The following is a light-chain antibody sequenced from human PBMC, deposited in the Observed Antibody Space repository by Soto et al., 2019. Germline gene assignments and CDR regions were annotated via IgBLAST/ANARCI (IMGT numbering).Light chain of an antibody. Sequence: EIVVTQSPGTLSLSPGERATLSCRTSQRVDSSYLTWYQQKPGQAPRPLIYGASSRAAGIPDRFSGSRSGTDFTLTISRLDPEDFAVYYCQQYGSSPFTFGPGTKVGIK. J-gene: IGKJ3*01. CDR2: GAS. V-gene: IGKV3-20*01. CDR1: QRVDSSY. CDR3: QQYGSSPFT.